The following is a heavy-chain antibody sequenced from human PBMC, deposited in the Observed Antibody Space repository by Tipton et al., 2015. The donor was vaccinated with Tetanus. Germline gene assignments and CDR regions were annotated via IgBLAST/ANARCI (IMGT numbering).Heavy chain of an antibody. CDR2: IYPGDSDT. Sequence: VQLVQSGAEVKKPGESLKISCKGSGYSFTSYWIGWVRQMPGKGLEWMGIIYPGDSDTRYSPSFQGQVTISADKSISTAYLQRSSLKASDTAMYYCARHAGATVYYYYRDVWGKGTTVTVSS. V-gene: IGHV5-51*01. CDR3: ARHAGATVYYYYRDV. CDR1: GYSFTSYW. J-gene: IGHJ6*03. D-gene: IGHD1-26*01.